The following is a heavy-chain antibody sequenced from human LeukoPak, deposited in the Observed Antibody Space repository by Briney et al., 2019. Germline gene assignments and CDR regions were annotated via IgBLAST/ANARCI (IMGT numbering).Heavy chain of an antibody. CDR1: GFTFSSYS. J-gene: IGHJ5*02. D-gene: IGHD6-19*01. CDR3: AREIAVAATRWFDP. Sequence: GGSLRLSCAASGFTFSSYSMNWVRQAPGKGLEWVSSISSSSSYIYYADSVKGRFTISRDNAKNSLYPQMNSLRAEDTAVYYCAREIAVAATRWFDPWGQGTLVTVSS. CDR2: ISSSSSYI. V-gene: IGHV3-21*01.